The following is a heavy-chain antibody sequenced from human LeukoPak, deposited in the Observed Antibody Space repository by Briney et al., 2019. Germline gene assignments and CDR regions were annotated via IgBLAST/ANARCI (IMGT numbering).Heavy chain of an antibody. CDR3: ARGSGCSGGSCYFLY. J-gene: IGHJ4*02. CDR2: INHSGST. V-gene: IGHV4-34*01. CDR1: GGSFSGYY. Sequence: SETLSLTCAVYGGSFSGYYWSWIRQPPGKGLEWIGEINHSGSTNYNPSLKSRVTISVDTSKSQFSLKLSSVTAADTAVYYCARGSGCSGGSCYFLYWGQGTLVTVSS. D-gene: IGHD2-15*01.